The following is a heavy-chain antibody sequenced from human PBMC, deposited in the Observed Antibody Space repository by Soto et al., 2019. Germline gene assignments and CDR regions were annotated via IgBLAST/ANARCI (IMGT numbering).Heavy chain of an antibody. V-gene: IGHV1-46*01. Sequence: GASVKVSCKASGYSFTTYNIHWVRQAPGQGLEWMGVVNPSSGSTSYAQKFQGRVTMTRDTSTSTVYMELSSLRSEDAAVYFCARWAPDAFHVCGQGTTVTVSS. CDR3: ARWAPDAFHV. J-gene: IGHJ3*01. CDR1: GYSFTTYN. CDR2: VNPSSGST.